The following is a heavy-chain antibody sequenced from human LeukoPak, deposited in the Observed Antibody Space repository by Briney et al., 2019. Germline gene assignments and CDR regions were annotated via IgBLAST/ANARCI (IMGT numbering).Heavy chain of an antibody. CDR2: ISSSSTI. V-gene: IGHV3-48*01. CDR3: ARDSVGSLDY. CDR1: GFTFSSYS. Sequence: GGSLRLSCAASGFTFSSYSMNWVRQAPGKGLEWVSYISSSSTIYYADSVKGRFTISRDNAKNSLYLQMNSLRAEDTAVYYCARDSVGSLDYWGQGTLVTVSS. J-gene: IGHJ4*02. D-gene: IGHD1-26*01.